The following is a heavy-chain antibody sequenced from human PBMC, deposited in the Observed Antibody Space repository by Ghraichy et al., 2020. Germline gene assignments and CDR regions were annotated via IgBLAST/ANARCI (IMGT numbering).Heavy chain of an antibody. CDR1: GDFSSNSGHS. CDR2: IFYSGTA. J-gene: IGHJ4*02. Sequence: SETLSLTCTVSGDFSSNSGHSWGWIRQPPGKVLEWIGTIFYSGTAYYNPSLKRRVTMSLDTSENHFPLDVRSVTAADTAVYYCARDNDLARLDYWGQGTLVTVSA. D-gene: IGHD1-1*01. V-gene: IGHV4-39*06. CDR3: ARDNDLARLDY.